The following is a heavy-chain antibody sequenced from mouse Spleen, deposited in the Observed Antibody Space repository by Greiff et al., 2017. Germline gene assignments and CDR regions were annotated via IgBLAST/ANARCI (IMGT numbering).Heavy chain of an antibody. D-gene: IGHD1-1*01. Sequence: VQLQQSGAELVKPGASVKISCKASGYAFSSYWMNWVKQRPGKGLEWIGQIYPGDGDTNYNGKFKGKATLTADKSSSTAYMQLSSLTSEDSAVYFCARRGSYDAMDYWGQGTSVTVSS. J-gene: IGHJ4*01. CDR3: ARRGSYDAMDY. CDR2: IYPGDGDT. V-gene: IGHV1-80*01. CDR1: GYAFSSYW.